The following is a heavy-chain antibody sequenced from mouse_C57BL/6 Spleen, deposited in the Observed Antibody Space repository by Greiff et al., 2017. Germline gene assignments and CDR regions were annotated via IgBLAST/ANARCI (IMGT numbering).Heavy chain of an antibody. CDR3: TPYYYGSSQFAY. CDR2: IDPENGDT. Sequence: VQLQQSGAELVRPGASVKLSCTASGFNIKDDYMHWVKQRPEQGLEWIGWIDPENGDTEYASKFQGKATITADTSSNTAYLQLSSLTSEDTAVYYCTPYYYGSSQFAYWGQAALVTVSA. V-gene: IGHV14-4*01. CDR1: GFNIKDDY. J-gene: IGHJ3*01. D-gene: IGHD1-1*01.